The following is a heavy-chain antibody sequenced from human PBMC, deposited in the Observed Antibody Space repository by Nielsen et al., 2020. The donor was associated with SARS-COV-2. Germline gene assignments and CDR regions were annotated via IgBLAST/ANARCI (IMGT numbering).Heavy chain of an antibody. CDR3: ARDRAPLSGYYTMGAAFDI. Sequence: SVKVSCKASGGTFSSYAISWVRQAPGQGLEWMGGIIPIFGTANYAQKFQGRVTITADESTSTAYMELSSLRSEDTAVYYCARDRAPLSGYYTMGAAFDIWGQGTMVTVSS. J-gene: IGHJ3*02. CDR2: IIPIFGTA. D-gene: IGHD3-22*01. V-gene: IGHV1-69*13. CDR1: GGTFSSYA.